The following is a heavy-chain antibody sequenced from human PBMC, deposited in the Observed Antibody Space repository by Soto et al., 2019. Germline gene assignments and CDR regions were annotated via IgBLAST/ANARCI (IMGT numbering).Heavy chain of an antibody. J-gene: IGHJ5*02. CDR1: GGSISSSSYY. D-gene: IGHD3-22*01. CDR3: TTDSGMIIVVTPFDP. CDR2: IKSKTDGGTT. Sequence: LQLQESGPGLVKPSETLSLTCTVSGGSISSSSYYWGWIRQAPGKGLEWVGRIKSKTDGGTTDYAAPVKGRFTISRDDSKKTLYLQMHSLKTEDTAVYYCTTDSGMIIVVTPFDPWGQGTLVTVSS. V-gene: IGHV3-15*01.